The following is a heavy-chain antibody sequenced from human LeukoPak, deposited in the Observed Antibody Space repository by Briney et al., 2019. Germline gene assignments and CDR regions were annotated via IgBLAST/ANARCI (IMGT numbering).Heavy chain of an antibody. Sequence: GASVKVSCKASGYIFTNYVVHWVRQAPGQRPEWMGCIHAGNGDTKYSHEFQGRVSITRDTSANTVFVELRRLRSEDMAVYYCARDYGSGPDYYMDVWGKGTTVTVSS. CDR1: GYIFTNYV. J-gene: IGHJ6*03. V-gene: IGHV1-3*03. CDR2: IHAGNGDT. CDR3: ARDYGSGPDYYMDV. D-gene: IGHD3-10*01.